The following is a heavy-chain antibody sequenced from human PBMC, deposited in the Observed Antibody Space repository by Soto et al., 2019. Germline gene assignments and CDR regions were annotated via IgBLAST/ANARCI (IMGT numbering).Heavy chain of an antibody. V-gene: IGHV1-8*01. J-gene: IGHJ3*02. Sequence: QVQLGQSGAEVKKPGASVKVSCKASGYTFTSYDINWVRQATGQGLEWMGWMNPNSGNTGYAQKFQGRVTMTRNTSISTAYMELSSLRSEDTAVYYCARGINYYASGDDAFDIWGQGTMVTVSS. CDR1: GYTFTSYD. D-gene: IGHD3-10*01. CDR2: MNPNSGNT. CDR3: ARGINYYASGDDAFDI.